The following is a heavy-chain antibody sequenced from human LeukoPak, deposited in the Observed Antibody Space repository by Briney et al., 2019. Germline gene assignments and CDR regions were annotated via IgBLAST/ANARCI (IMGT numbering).Heavy chain of an antibody. CDR1: GYTFTSYG. J-gene: IGHJ4*02. V-gene: IGHV1-18*01. Sequence: SVKVSCKASGYTFTSYGISWVRQAPGQGLEWMGWISAYNGNTNYAQKLQGRVTMTTDTSTSTAYMELRSLRSDDTAVYYCARSTDRVVAAAGTDYWGQGTLVTVSS. D-gene: IGHD6-13*01. CDR3: ARSTDRVVAAAGTDY. CDR2: ISAYNGNT.